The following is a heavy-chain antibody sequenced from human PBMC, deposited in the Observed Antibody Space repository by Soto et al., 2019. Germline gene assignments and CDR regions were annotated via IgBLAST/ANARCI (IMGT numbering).Heavy chain of an antibody. CDR3: AKRGGYDYVWKSYLPDS. CDR2: LSGSGGDT. V-gene: IGHV3-23*01. D-gene: IGHD3-16*02. Sequence: EVQLLESGGDLVQPGGSLRLSCVASGFTFSSYAMSWVRQAPGKGLEWVSTLSGSGGDTYYADSVNGRFTISRDKSKNTLYLQMDRLRVEDTAVYYCAKRGGYDYVWKSYLPDSWGQGTLVTVSS. J-gene: IGHJ4*02. CDR1: GFTFSSYA.